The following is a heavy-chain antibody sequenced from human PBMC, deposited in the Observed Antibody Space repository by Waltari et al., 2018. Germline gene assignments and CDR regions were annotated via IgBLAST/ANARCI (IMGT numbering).Heavy chain of an antibody. CDR1: GGTFSSYA. J-gene: IGHJ4*02. CDR2: IIPSFGTA. Sequence: QVQLVQSGAEVKKPGSSVKVSCKASGGTFSSYAISWVRQAPGQGLEWMGGIIPSFGTANDAQKFQGRVTITADESTSTAYMELSSLRSEDTAVYYCARVTYYYDSSGYYLGDWGQGTLVTVSS. V-gene: IGHV1-69*13. CDR3: ARVTYYYDSSGYYLGD. D-gene: IGHD3-22*01.